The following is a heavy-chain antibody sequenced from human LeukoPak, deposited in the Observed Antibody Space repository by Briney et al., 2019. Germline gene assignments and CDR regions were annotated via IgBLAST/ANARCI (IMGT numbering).Heavy chain of an antibody. V-gene: IGHV4-39*01. CDR2: IYYIGST. Sequence: SETLSLACTVSGASISSSTYYWGWIRQPPGKGLEWIGSIYYIGSTYYNPSLKSRVTISVDTSKNQFSLKLSSVTAADTAVYYCANALTVTTEYWGQGTLVTVSS. J-gene: IGHJ4*02. CDR3: ANALTVTTEY. D-gene: IGHD4-17*01. CDR1: GASISSSTYY.